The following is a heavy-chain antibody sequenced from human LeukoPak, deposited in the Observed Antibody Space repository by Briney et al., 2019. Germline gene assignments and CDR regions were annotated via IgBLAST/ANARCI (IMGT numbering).Heavy chain of an antibody. J-gene: IGHJ4*02. CDR1: GGSISSFH. Sequence: SETLSLPCTVTGGSISSFHWSWIRQSTGKGLKWIGHLSYSGSTNYNPSLKSRVTISLDTSKNQFSLKVRSVTAADTAVYYCARGFDSKSTYFDYWGQGTLVTVSS. V-gene: IGHV4-59*01. CDR3: ARGFDSKSTYFDY. D-gene: IGHD5-12*01. CDR2: LSYSGST.